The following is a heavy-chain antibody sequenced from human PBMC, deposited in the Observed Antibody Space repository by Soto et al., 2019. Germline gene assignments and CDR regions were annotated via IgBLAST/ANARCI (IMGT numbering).Heavy chain of an antibody. V-gene: IGHV1-18*01. CDR3: ARVVPGAEAWFGP. CDR1: GYTFSNYG. CDR2: ISLYSDGT. J-gene: IGHJ5*02. D-gene: IGHD2-2*01. Sequence: QVQLVQSGGEVKRPEASVKVSCKTSGYTFSNYGITWVRQAPGQPLEWLGWISLYSDGTNYAQKFQGRDSMTTDTSTTTAYMELRSLRSDDTAVYYCARVVPGAEAWFGPWGQGTLVTVSS.